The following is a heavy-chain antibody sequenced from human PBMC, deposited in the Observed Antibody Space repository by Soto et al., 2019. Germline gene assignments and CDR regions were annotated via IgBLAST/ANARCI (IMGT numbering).Heavy chain of an antibody. V-gene: IGHV4-4*02. D-gene: IGHD3-22*01. J-gene: IGHJ4*02. CDR1: GGSIRTWNW. Sequence: QVQLQESGPGLVKPSGTLSLTCAVSGGSIRTWNWWSWVRQPPGKGLEWIGEIDQGGSTNYNPSLKPRVSTSVDKSKNQSSLALTSVTAADTAVYSCASGPPSSGYYLAYWGQGTLVTVSS. CDR3: ASGPPSSGYYLAY. CDR2: IDQGGST.